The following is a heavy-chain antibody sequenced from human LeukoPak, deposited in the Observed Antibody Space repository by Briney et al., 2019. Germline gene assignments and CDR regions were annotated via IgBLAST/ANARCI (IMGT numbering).Heavy chain of an antibody. CDR1: GGSFSGYY. J-gene: IGHJ3*02. CDR2: INHSGST. D-gene: IGHD6-19*01. CDR3: ARSSIAVAGTENAFDI. Sequence: PSETLSLTCAVYGGSFSGYYWSWIRQPPGKGLEWIGEINHSGSTNYNPSLKSRVTISVDTSKNQFSLKLSSVTVADTAVYYCARSSIAVAGTENAFDIWGQGTMVTVSS. V-gene: IGHV4-34*01.